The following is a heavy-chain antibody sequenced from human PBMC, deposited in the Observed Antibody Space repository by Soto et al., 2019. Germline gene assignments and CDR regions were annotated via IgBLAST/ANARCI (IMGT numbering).Heavy chain of an antibody. CDR3: ARHLPYCGGDCYSLDY. Sequence: QVQLQESGPGLVKPSETLSLTCTVSGGSISSYYWSWIRQPPGKGLEWIGYIYYSASTNYSPSLKSRVTISVDTSKNQFSLNLSSVTAADTAVYYCARHLPYCGGDCYSLDYWGLGTLVTVSS. CDR2: IYYSAST. J-gene: IGHJ4*02. CDR1: GGSISSYY. V-gene: IGHV4-59*08. D-gene: IGHD2-21*02.